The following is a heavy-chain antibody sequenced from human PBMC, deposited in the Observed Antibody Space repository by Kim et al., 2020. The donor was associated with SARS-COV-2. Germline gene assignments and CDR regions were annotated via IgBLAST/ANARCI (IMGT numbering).Heavy chain of an antibody. J-gene: IGHJ4*02. CDR3: ARDHYYGSESD. V-gene: IGHV3-53*01. Sequence: GGSLRLSCAASGFTVRSNYMTWVCQAPGKGLEWVSVIFVGGTTYYADSVKGRFTISRDHSANTVYLQMTSLRAEDTAVYYCARDHYYGSESDWGQGTLVT. CDR1: GFTVRSNY. CDR2: IFVGGTT. D-gene: IGHD3-10*01.